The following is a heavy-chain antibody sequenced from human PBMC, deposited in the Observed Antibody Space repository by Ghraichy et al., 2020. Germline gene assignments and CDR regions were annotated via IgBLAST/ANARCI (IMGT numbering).Heavy chain of an antibody. D-gene: IGHD3-10*01. CDR1: GFTFSSYS. CDR3: AAWTVRGVIVGPTNYYYYGMDV. Sequence: GVLRLSCAASGFTFSSYSMNWVRQAPGKGLEWVSYISSSSSYIYYADSVKGRFTISRDNAKNSLYLQMNSLRAEDTAVYYCAAWTVRGVIVGPTNYYYYGMDVWGQGTTVTVSS. V-gene: IGHV3-21*01. CDR2: ISSSSSYI. J-gene: IGHJ6*02.